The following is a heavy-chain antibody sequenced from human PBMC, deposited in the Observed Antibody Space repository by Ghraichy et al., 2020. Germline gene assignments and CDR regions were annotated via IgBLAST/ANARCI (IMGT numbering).Heavy chain of an antibody. J-gene: IGHJ6*03. CDR2: INHSGSI. Sequence: SETLSLTCAVYGGSFSGYYWSWIRQPPGKGLDWIGEINHSGSINYNPSLKSRVTISVDTSKNQFSLRLSSVTAADTAVYYCARTRHITGYYYYYMDVWGKGTTVTVSS. D-gene: IGHD1-14*01. CDR3: ARTRHITGYYYYYMDV. CDR1: GGSFSGYY. V-gene: IGHV4-34*01.